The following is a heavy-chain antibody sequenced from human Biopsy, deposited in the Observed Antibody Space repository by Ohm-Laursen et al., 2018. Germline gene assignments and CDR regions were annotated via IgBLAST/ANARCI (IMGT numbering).Heavy chain of an antibody. J-gene: IGHJ6*02. CDR3: ARSRGGSGIATIYYYGMDV. V-gene: IGHV3-21*01. D-gene: IGHD3-10*01. Sequence: SLRLSCAASGFTLSSYSMNWVRQTPGKGLEWVSTISSSSDNIYYVDPVKSRFTISRDNAKNSLYLQMNSLRAEDTAVYYCARSRGGSGIATIYYYGMDVWGQGTTVTVSS. CDR1: GFTLSSYS. CDR2: ISSSSDNI.